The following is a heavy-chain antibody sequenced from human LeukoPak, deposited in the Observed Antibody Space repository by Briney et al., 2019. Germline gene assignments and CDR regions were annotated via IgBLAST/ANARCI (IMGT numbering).Heavy chain of an antibody. V-gene: IGHV4-4*07. J-gene: IGHJ6*03. D-gene: IGHD5-18*01. CDR1: GGSISSHY. Sequence: SDTLSLTCTVSGGSISSHYWRWIRQPTGKGLEWIRCICTRGSTNYHPSLKSRVTMSIDTSKNQFSLKLSSVTAADTAVYFCARDLYLGYNYGSYYYYYMDVWGKGTTVTVSS. CDR3: ARDLYLGYNYGSYYYYYMDV. CDR2: ICTRGST.